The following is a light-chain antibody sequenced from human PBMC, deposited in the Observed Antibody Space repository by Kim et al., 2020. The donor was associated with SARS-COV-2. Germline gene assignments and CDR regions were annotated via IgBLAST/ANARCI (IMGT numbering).Light chain of an antibody. Sequence: AVGQKVRITCQGDSLRSYYATWYQQKPGQAPIVVIYGKNNRPSGIPDRFSGSSSGNTASLTITGTQAGDEADYYCNSRDSNDNVVFGGGTQLTVL. CDR3: NSRDSNDNVV. CDR2: GKN. CDR1: SLRSYY. J-gene: IGLJ2*01. V-gene: IGLV3-19*01.